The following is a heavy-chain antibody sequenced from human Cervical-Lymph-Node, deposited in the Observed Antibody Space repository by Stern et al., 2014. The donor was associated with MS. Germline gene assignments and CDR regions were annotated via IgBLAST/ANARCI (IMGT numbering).Heavy chain of an antibody. J-gene: IGHJ4*02. Sequence: EVHLVESGGGLVQPGGSLRLSCAASGFTFSSYSMNWVRQAPGKGLEWVSYISSSSSTIYYADSVKGRFPISRDNAKNSLYLHMNSLRDEDTAVYYCARDYGDYVFDYWGQGTLVTVSS. CDR1: GFTFSSYS. D-gene: IGHD4-17*01. V-gene: IGHV3-48*02. CDR3: ARDYGDYVFDY. CDR2: ISSSSSTI.